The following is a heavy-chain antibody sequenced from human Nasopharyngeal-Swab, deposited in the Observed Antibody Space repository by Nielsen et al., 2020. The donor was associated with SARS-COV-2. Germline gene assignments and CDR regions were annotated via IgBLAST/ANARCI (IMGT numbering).Heavy chain of an antibody. CDR1: GFTFDDYA. CDR3: ASLSRDGYNS. D-gene: IGHD5-24*01. V-gene: IGHV3-9*01. Sequence: SLKISCAASGFTFDDYAMHWVRQAPGKGLEWVSGISWNSGSIGYADSVKGRFTISRDNAKNSLYLQMNSLRAEDTAVYYCASLSRDGYNSWGQGTLVTVSS. CDR2: ISWNSGSI. J-gene: IGHJ4*02.